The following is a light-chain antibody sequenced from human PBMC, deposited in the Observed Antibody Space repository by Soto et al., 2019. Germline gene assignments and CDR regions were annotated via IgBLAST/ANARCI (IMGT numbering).Light chain of an antibody. V-gene: IGKV1D-12*01. CDR1: QDISSW. CDR3: QQTNTFPST. J-gene: IGKJ3*01. CDR2: AAS. Sequence: DIQMTQSPSSVSASVGDRVTITCWASQDISSWLAWYQQKPGKAPKLLIYAASSLQSGVPSRFSGSGSGTDFTLTINSLQPEDFAAYYCQQTNTFPSTFGPGTKVDIK.